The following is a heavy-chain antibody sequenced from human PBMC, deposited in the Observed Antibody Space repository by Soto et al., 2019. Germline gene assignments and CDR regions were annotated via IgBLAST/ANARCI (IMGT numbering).Heavy chain of an antibody. J-gene: IGHJ4*02. Sequence: SGGSMRLSCAAAGFNFGDYAMHWVRQTPGQGLEWVSGINWNGVTPGYGDSVKGRFSISRDNGKYALYLQMTSLRPEDTALYYCVKDISGAYSGPNYDAWGQGTLVTVSS. V-gene: IGHV3-9*01. CDR2: INWNGVTP. D-gene: IGHD1-26*01. CDR3: VKDISGAYSGPNYDA. CDR1: GFNFGDYA.